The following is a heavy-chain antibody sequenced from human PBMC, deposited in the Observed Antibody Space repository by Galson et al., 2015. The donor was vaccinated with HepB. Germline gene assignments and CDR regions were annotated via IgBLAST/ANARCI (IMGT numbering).Heavy chain of an antibody. D-gene: IGHD1-7*01. CDR1: GFTFSSYG. CDR3: ARGGGVITGTTNFDY. Sequence: SLRLSCAASGFTFSSYGMHWVRQAPGKGLEWVAVIWYDGSNKYYADSVKGRFTISRDNSKNTLYLQMNSLRAEDTAVYYCARGGGVITGTTNFDYWGQGTLVTVSS. V-gene: IGHV3-33*01. CDR2: IWYDGSNK. J-gene: IGHJ4*02.